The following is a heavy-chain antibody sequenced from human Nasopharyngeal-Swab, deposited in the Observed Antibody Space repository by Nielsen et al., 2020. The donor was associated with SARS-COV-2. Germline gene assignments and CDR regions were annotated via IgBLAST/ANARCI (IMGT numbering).Heavy chain of an antibody. CDR3: ARLNGIAAAGTGWFDP. J-gene: IGHJ5*02. D-gene: IGHD6-13*01. CDR1: GGSISSGGYY. Sequence: SETLSLTCTVSGGSISSGGYYWSWIRQHPGKGLEWIGYIYYSGGTYYNPSLKSRVTISVDTSKNQFSLKLSSVTAADTAVYYCARLNGIAAAGTGWFDPWGQGTLVTVSS. V-gene: IGHV4-31*03. CDR2: IYYSGGT.